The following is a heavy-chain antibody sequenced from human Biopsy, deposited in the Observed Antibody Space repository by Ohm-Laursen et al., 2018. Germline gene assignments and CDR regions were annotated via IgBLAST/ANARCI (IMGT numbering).Heavy chain of an antibody. V-gene: IGHV3-33*01. J-gene: IGHJ4*02. Sequence: SLRLPCTASGFNFSVYGMHWVRQAPDKGLEWVALTWDDGSHQYYADSVKGRFTISRDNSKNSLYLHINTLRVEDTAVYYCVTDRLDDITKVRGIMTDWGQGTLVIVSS. CDR2: TWDDGSHQ. CDR1: GFNFSVYG. D-gene: IGHD3-10*01. CDR3: VTDRLDDITKVRGIMTD.